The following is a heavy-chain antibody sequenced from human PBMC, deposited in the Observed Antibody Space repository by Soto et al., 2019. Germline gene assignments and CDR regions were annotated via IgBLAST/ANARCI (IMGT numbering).Heavy chain of an antibody. Sequence: QVTLKESVPVLVKPTETLTLTCTVSGFSLSNARMGVSWIRQPPGKALEWLAHIFSNAEKSYSTSLKSRLTSSKDTSKSQVVLTMTNMDPVDTATYYCARVHDYGDEAIDYWGQGTLVTVSS. CDR2: IFSNAEK. CDR3: ARVHDYGDEAIDY. V-gene: IGHV2-26*01. J-gene: IGHJ4*02. D-gene: IGHD4-17*01. CDR1: GFSLSNARMG.